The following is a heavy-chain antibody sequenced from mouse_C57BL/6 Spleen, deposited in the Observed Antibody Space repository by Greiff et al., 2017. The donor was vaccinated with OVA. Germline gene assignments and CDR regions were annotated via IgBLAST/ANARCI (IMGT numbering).Heavy chain of an antibody. CDR2: IDPSDSYT. CDR1: GYTFTSYW. Sequence: QVQLQQPGAELVRPGTSVKLSCKASGYTFTSYWMHWVKQRPGQGLEWIGVIDPSDSYTNYNQKFKGKATLTVDTSSSTAYMQLSSLTSEDSAVDYCATTVVFNYFDYWGQGTTLTVSS. CDR3: ATTVVFNYFDY. D-gene: IGHD1-1*01. V-gene: IGHV1-59*01. J-gene: IGHJ2*01.